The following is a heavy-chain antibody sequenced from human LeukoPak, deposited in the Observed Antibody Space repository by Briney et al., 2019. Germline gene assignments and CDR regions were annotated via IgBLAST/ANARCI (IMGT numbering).Heavy chain of an antibody. Sequence: GASVKVSCKASGYTFTSYYMHWVRQAPGQGLEGMGIINPSGGSTSYAQKFQGRVTMTRDTSTSTVYMELSSLRSEDTAVYYCARPRSPTYYYDSSGYFDYWGQGTLVTVSS. D-gene: IGHD3-22*01. J-gene: IGHJ4*02. V-gene: IGHV1-46*01. CDR1: GYTFTSYY. CDR3: ARPRSPTYYYDSSGYFDY. CDR2: INPSGGST.